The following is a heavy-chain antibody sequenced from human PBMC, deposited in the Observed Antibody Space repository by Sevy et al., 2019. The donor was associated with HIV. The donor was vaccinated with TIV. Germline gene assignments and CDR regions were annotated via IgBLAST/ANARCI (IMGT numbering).Heavy chain of an antibody. CDR1: GFTFSSYG. CDR3: ASDLGYCSSTSCYPEGVDY. Sequence: GGSLRLSCAASGFTFSSYGMHWVRQAPGKGLEWVAVIWYDGSNKYYADSVKGRFTIPRDNSKNTLYLQMNSLRAEDTAVYYCASDLGYCSSTSCYPEGVDYWGQGTLVTVSS. J-gene: IGHJ4*02. D-gene: IGHD2-2*01. CDR2: IWYDGSNK. V-gene: IGHV3-33*08.